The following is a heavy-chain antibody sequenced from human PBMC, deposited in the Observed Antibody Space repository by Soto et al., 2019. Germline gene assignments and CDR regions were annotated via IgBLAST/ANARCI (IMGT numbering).Heavy chain of an antibody. D-gene: IGHD2-15*01. CDR3: ARRGGGVVLAATTPFDY. V-gene: IGHV4-4*02. CDR1: SGSISTANW. Sequence: QVPLQESGPRLVRPSGTLSLTCTVSSGSISTANWWSWVRQPPGRGLEWIGEIYHSGSTNYNLSLKSRVTLSVDKAKNPFPLSLTSGTAADTAIYYCARRGGGVVLAATTPFDYWGQGTLVTVSS. CDR2: IYHSGST. J-gene: IGHJ4*02.